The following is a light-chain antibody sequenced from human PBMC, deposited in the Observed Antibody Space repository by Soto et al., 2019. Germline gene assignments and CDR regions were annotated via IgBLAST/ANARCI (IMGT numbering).Light chain of an antibody. V-gene: IGLV2-11*01. CDR3: CSYAAGQTLV. J-gene: IGLJ2*01. Sequence: QSVLTQPPSVSGAPGQRVTISCSGTSSDVGGYEYVSWYQQHPGKAPTLIIYHVAQRPSGVPDRFSASKSGTTASLTISGLQAEDEAEYFCCSYAAGQTLVFGGGTKLTVL. CDR2: HVA. CDR1: SSDVGGYEY.